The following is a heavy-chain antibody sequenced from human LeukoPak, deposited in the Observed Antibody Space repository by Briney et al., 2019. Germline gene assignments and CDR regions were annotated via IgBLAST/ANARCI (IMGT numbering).Heavy chain of an antibody. Sequence: SETLCLTCTVSGGSISSSSYYWGWGRQPPGKGVGWVGSIYYSGKTYYNPSLKSRVTIGVDTSKNQFSLKLSSVTAADTAVYYCARVTTYYYYYGMDVWAQGTTLTVSS. V-gene: IGHV4-39*07. CDR2: IYYSGKT. D-gene: IGHD4-17*01. CDR3: ARVTTYYYYYGMDV. CDR1: GGSISSSSYY. J-gene: IGHJ6*02.